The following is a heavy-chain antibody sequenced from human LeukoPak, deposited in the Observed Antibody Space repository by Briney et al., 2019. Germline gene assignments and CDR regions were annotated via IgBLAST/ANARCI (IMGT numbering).Heavy chain of an antibody. Sequence: PSETLSLTCTVSGYSIRSGFYWGWIRQPPGKGLQWIGNIYHSGITYYTPSLKSRVTISVDTSKNQFYLKLSSVTAADTAIYYCARAYSGRGGFDPWGQGTLVTVSS. D-gene: IGHD1-26*01. CDR1: GYSIRSGFY. V-gene: IGHV4-38-2*02. J-gene: IGHJ5*02. CDR2: IYHSGIT. CDR3: ARAYSGRGGFDP.